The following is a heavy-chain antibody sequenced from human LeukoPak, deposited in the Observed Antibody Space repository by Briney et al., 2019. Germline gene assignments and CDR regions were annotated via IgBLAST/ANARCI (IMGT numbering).Heavy chain of an antibody. D-gene: IGHD4-17*01. J-gene: IGHJ4*02. CDR2: IYYSGST. CDR3: ARLGATTYRSDY. Sequence: SETLSLTCNVSGDSINTRSYYWAWIRQPPGKGLAWIGSIYYSGSTYYNPPRKSRVAISVDTSKNQFSLNLSSVTAADTAVYYCARLGATTYRSDYWGQGTLVTVSS. V-gene: IGHV4-39*01. CDR1: GDSINTRSYY.